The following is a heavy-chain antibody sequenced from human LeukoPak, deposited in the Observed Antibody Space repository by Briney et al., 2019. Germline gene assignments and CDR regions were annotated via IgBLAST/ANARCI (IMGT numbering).Heavy chain of an antibody. J-gene: IGHJ1*01. D-gene: IGHD3-22*01. CDR1: GGTFSSYG. CDR2: IIPIFGTA. Sequence: GASVKVSCKASGGTFSSYGISWVRQAPGQGPEWMGRIIPIFGTANYAQKFQGRVTITTEESTSTAYMELSSLRSEDTAVYYCASTRISGYQIGEYFQHWGQGTLVTVSS. V-gene: IGHV1-69*05. CDR3: ASTRISGYQIGEYFQH.